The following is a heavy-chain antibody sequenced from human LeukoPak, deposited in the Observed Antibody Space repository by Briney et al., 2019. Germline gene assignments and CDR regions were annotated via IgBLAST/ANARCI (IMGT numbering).Heavy chain of an antibody. J-gene: IGHJ5*01. CDR3: ARMGFRSRSWENWFDP. D-gene: IGHD6-13*01. V-gene: IGHV3-15*01. CDR2: IKSKTDGGTT. CDR1: GFTFSNAW. Sequence: GGSLRLSCAASGFTFSNAWMSWVRQAPGKGLEWVGRIKSKTDGGTTDYAAPVKGRFTISRDNSKNTLYLQMNSLRAEDTAVYYCARMGFRSRSWENWFDPWGQGTLVTVSS.